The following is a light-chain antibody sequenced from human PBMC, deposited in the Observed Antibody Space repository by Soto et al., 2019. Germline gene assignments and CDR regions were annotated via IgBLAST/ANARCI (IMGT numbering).Light chain of an antibody. CDR2: DVS. CDR1: SSDVGGYNY. CDR3: SSYTSSSTLYV. J-gene: IGLJ1*01. Sequence: QSALTQPASVTGSLGQSITISCTGTSSDVGGYNYVSWYQQHPGKAPKLMIFDVSNRPSGVSNRFSGSKSGNTASLTISGLQAEDDADYYCSSYTSSSTLYVFGTGTKVTVL. V-gene: IGLV2-14*01.